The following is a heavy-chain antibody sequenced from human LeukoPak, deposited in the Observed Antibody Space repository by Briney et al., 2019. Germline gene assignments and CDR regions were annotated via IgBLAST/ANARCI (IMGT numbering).Heavy chain of an antibody. CDR2: MNPNSGNT. D-gene: IGHD2-2*02. J-gene: IGHJ4*02. CDR1: GYTFTSYD. CDR3: ARYCSSTSCYNIPDY. Sequence: ASVKVSCKASGYTFTSYDINWVRQATGQGLEWMGWMNPNSGNTGYAQKFQGRVTMTRNNSISTAYMELSSLRSEDTAVYYCARYCSSTSCYNIPDYWGQGTLVTVSS. V-gene: IGHV1-8*01.